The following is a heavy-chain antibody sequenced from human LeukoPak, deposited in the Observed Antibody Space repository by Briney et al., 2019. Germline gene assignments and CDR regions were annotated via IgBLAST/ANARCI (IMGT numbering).Heavy chain of an antibody. CDR2: ISYDGSNK. J-gene: IGHJ4*02. Sequence: GGSLRLSCAASGFTFSSYAMHWVRQAPGKGLEWVAVISYDGSNKYYADSVKGRFTISRDNPKNTLYLQMNSLRAEDTAVYYCARDYAPTGRRLGYWGQGPLVTVSS. V-gene: IGHV3-30-3*01. D-gene: IGHD2-2*01. CDR3: ARDYAPTGRRLGY. CDR1: GFTFSSYA.